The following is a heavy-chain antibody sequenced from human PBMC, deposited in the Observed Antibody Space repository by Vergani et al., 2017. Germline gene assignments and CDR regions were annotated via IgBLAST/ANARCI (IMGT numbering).Heavy chain of an antibody. CDR3: ARVRCSSTSGYAGYYYYGMDV. V-gene: IGHV1-69*12. CDR2: IIPIFGTA. J-gene: IGHJ6*02. Sequence: QVQLVQSGAEVKKPGSSVKVSCKASGGTFSSYAISWVRQAPGQGLEWMGGIIPIFGTANYAQTFQGRVTITADESTSTAYMELSSLRSEDTAVYYCARVRCSSTSGYAGYYYYGMDVWGQGTTVTVSS. D-gene: IGHD2-2*01. CDR1: GGTFSSYA.